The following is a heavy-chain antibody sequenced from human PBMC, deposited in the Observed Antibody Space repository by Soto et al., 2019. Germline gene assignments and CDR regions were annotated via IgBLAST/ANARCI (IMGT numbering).Heavy chain of an antibody. V-gene: IGHV5-51*01. CDR2: IYPGDSDT. CDR3: ARLPRRQHLDIVVVVAAPLVGPFDAFDI. CDR1: EGIFVNHC. Sequence: KGSEGIFVNHCVGWMRQINVKGLESMGIIYPGDSDTRYSPSFQGQVTISADKSISTAYLQWSSLKASDTAMYYCARLPRRQHLDIVVVVAAPLVGPFDAFDIWGQGTMVTVSS. D-gene: IGHD2-15*01. J-gene: IGHJ3*02.